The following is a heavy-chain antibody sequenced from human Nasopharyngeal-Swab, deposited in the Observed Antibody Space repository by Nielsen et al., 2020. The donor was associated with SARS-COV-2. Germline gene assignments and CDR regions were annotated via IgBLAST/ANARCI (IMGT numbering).Heavy chain of an antibody. V-gene: IGHV1-2*07. CDR3: ARGRPDSESMEWYPPRKCFDS. D-gene: IGHD2-8*01. Sequence: ASVKVSCKASGYTFTDYHLHWVRQAPGQGLEWLGWINANSGVTNYAHKFKGRVTVTRDTSISTAYMELSSLTSGDTAIYYCARGRPDSESMEWYPPRKCFDSWGQGTLVTVSS. CDR2: INANSGVT. J-gene: IGHJ5*01. CDR1: GYTFTDYH.